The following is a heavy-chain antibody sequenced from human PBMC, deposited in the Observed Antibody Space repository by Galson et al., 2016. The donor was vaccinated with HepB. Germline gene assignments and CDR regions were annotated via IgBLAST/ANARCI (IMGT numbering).Heavy chain of an antibody. D-gene: IGHD3-9*01. V-gene: IGHV3-30*04. Sequence: SLRLSCAVSGFSFSRYGLHWVRQAPGKGLERVTSMSFDGNNEYFTDSVKGRFTLCRDSPQNTLWLQMNSLRGEGTAVYYCARDSQRYFDSGARGMDVWGTGTTVTVST. CDR2: MSFDGNNE. J-gene: IGHJ6*04. CDR3: ARDSQRYFDSGARGMDV. CDR1: GFSFSRYG.